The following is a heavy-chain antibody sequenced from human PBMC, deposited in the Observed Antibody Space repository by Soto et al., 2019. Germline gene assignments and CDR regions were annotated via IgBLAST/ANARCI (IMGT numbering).Heavy chain of an antibody. V-gene: IGHV3-9*01. D-gene: IGHD3-3*01. CDR2: ISWNSGSI. J-gene: IGHJ6*02. CDR3: AKDRATTIFVVGPYYCGMDV. CDR1: GFTFDDYA. Sequence: PGGSLRLSCAASGFTFDDYAMHWVRQAPGKGLEWVSGISWNSGSIGYADSVKGRFTISRDNAKNSLYLQMNSLRAEDTALYYCAKDRATTIFVVGPYYCGMDVWGQGTTLTVSS.